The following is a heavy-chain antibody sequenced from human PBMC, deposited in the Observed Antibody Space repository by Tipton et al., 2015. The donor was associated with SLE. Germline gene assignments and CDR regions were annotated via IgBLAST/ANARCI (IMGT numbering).Heavy chain of an antibody. J-gene: IGHJ4*02. Sequence: TLSLTCTVSGGSISSYYWSWIRQPPGKGLEWIGEINHSGSTNYNPSLKSRVTISVDTSKNQFSLKLSSVTAADTAVYYCARGPEQWLVNPHYFDYWGQGTLVTVSS. CDR3: ARGPEQWLVNPHYFDY. CDR1: GGSISSYY. D-gene: IGHD6-19*01. CDR2: INHSGST. V-gene: IGHV4-34*01.